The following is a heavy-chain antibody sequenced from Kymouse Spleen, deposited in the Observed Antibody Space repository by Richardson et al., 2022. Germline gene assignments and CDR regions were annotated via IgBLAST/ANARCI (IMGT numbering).Heavy chain of an antibody. Sequence: QVQLQQWGAGLLKPSETLSLTCAVYGGSFSGYYWSWIRQPPGKGLEWIGEINHSGSTNYNPSLKSRVTISVDTSKNQFSLKLSSVTAADTAVYYCARGDILTGYSALFDYWGQGTLVTVSS. J-gene: IGHJ4*02. V-gene: IGHV4-34*01. CDR1: GGSFSGYY. CDR2: INHSGST. D-gene: IGHD3-9*01. CDR3: ARGDILTGYSALFDY.